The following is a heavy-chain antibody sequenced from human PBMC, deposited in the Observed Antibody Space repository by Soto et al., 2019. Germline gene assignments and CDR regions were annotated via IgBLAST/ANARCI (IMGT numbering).Heavy chain of an antibody. V-gene: IGHV4-34*01. Sequence: QVQLQQWGAGLLKPSETLSLTCAVYGGSFSGYYWSWIRQPPGKGLEWIGEINHSGSTNYNPSLKTRVTITVDMSKNQFALKLSSVTAADTAVYYCARSLYSSSWYEDNWFDPWGRGTLVTVSS. CDR1: GGSFSGYY. CDR3: ARSLYSSSWYEDNWFDP. CDR2: INHSGST. D-gene: IGHD6-13*01. J-gene: IGHJ5*02.